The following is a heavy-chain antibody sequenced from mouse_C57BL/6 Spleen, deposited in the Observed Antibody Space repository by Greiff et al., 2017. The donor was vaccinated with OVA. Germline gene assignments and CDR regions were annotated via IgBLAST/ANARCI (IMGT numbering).Heavy chain of an antibody. D-gene: IGHD2-3*01. V-gene: IGHV2-5*01. Sequence: VQLVESGPGLVQPSQSLSITCTVSGFSLTSYGVHWVRQSPGKGLEWLGVIWRGGSTDYNAAFMSRLSITKDHSKSLVFFKMTSLHADDTAIYSCAKNGSYDGYYVGYFDVWCTGTTVTVSS. CDR2: IWRGGST. CDR1: GFSLTSYG. CDR3: AKNGSYDGYYVGYFDV. J-gene: IGHJ1*03.